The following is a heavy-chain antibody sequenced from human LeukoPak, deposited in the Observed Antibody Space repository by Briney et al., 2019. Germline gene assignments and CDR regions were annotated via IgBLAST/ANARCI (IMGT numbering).Heavy chain of an antibody. CDR2: ISSSTSYI. D-gene: IGHD4-17*01. J-gene: IGHJ4*02. V-gene: IGHV3-21*01. CDR3: ARDRYGDYSIDY. CDR1: GFTFSSYT. Sequence: GGSLRLSCAASGFTFSSYTMNWVRQAPGKGLEWVSSISSSTSYIYYADSVKGRFTISRDNAKNSLYLQMNSLRAEDTAVYYCARDRYGDYSIDYWGQGTLVSVSS.